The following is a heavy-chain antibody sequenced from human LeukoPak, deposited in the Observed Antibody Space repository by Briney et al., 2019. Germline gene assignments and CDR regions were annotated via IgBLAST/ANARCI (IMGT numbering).Heavy chain of an antibody. Sequence: SETLSLTCTVSGGSISSSSYYWGWIRQHPGKGLEWIGYIYYSGSTYYNPSLKSRLTMSLDTSKNQFSLKLSSVTAADTAVYYCAREGYGDYYFDYWGQGTLVTVSS. V-gene: IGHV4-31*03. J-gene: IGHJ4*02. CDR2: IYYSGST. CDR3: AREGYGDYYFDY. CDR1: GGSISSSSYY. D-gene: IGHD4-17*01.